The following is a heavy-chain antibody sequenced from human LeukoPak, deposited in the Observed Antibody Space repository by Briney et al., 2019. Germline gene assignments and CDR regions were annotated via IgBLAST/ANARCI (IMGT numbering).Heavy chain of an antibody. CDR2: IKSKTDGETS. V-gene: IGHV3-15*07. CDR1: GFTFSSYS. J-gene: IGHJ4*02. D-gene: IGHD1-7*01. Sequence: GGSLRLSCAASGFTFSSYSMNWVRQAPGKGLEWVGRIKSKTDGETSDYAASVKGRFTISRDDSKNTLYLQMNSLKIEDTAVYYCSKLHPDDYWGQGTLVTVSS. CDR3: SKLHPDDY.